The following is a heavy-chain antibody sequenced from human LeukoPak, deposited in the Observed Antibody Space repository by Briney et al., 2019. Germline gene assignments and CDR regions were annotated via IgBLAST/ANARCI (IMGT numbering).Heavy chain of an antibody. CDR3: AKVSGGGLYYDGMDV. V-gene: IGHV3-23*01. D-gene: IGHD1-14*01. J-gene: IGHJ6*02. Sequence: PGGSLRLSCAATGFTSVNYAMNWVRQAPGKGLEWVSVISGSGGTTYYADSVKGRFTISRDSSKNTLYLQMNSLRAEDTAVYYCAKVSGGGLYYDGMDVWGQGTTVTVSS. CDR1: GFTSVNYA. CDR2: ISGSGGTT.